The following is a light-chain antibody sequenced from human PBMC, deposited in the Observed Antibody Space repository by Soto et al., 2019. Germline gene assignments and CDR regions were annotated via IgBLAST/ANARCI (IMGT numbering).Light chain of an antibody. CDR2: AAS. CDR1: QSISSS. J-gene: IGKJ1*01. CDR3: QQSYSTPRT. V-gene: IGKV1-39*01. Sequence: DIQMTQSPSSLSASVRDRVTITCRASQSISSSLKWYQQKPGKAPKLLIYAASSLQSGVPSRFSGRGSGTDFTLTISSLQPEDFATYYCQQSYSTPRTFGQGTKVEIK.